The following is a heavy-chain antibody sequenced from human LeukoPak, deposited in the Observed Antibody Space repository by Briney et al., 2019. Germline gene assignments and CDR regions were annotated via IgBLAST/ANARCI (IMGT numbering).Heavy chain of an antibody. J-gene: IGHJ6*03. CDR2: IYYSGST. CDR3: ARRGAYYYDSSGYYYLGMASMDV. V-gene: IGHV4-39*01. CDR1: GGSISSSSYY. Sequence: SETLSLTCTVSGGSISSSSYYWGWIRQPPGKGLEWIGSIYYSGSTYYNPSLKSRVTISVDTSKNQFSLKLSSVTAADTAVYYCARRGAYYYDSSGYYYLGMASMDVWGKGTTVTISS. D-gene: IGHD3-22*01.